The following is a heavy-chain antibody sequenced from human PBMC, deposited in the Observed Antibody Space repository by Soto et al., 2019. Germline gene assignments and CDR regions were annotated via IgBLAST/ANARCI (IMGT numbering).Heavy chain of an antibody. V-gene: IGHV3-15*01. J-gene: IGHJ4*02. Sequence: EVQLVESGGGLVEPGESLRLSCAASGFTFNNAWMSWVRQAPGKGLEWVSRIKSRADGETTDYAVPVEGRFTISRDDSKNTLSLQMHSLKIEDTAVYYCTTGTAVAKYFFDFWGQGTLVTVSS. CDR2: IKSRADGETT. D-gene: IGHD5-18*01. CDR3: TTGTAVAKYFFDF. CDR1: GFTFNNAW.